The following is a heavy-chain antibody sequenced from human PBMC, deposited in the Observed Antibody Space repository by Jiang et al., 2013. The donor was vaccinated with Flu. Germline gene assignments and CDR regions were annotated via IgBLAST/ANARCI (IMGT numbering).Heavy chain of an antibody. V-gene: IGHV4-59*13. CDR2: VSYTGTT. J-gene: IGHJ1*01. CDR1: GGSISSYF. Sequence: GPGLVKPSETLSLTCTVSGGSISSYFWSWIRQPPGKGLEWLGFVSYTGTTGYNPSLKSRVTISVDTSKNQFSLKLSSVTAADTAVYYCARGDQWPAQYFHHWGQGTLVTVS. D-gene: IGHD6-19*01. CDR3: ARGDQWPAQYFHH.